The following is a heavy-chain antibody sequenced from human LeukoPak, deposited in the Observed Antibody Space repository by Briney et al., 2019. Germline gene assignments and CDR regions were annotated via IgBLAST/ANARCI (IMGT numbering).Heavy chain of an antibody. CDR3: ARDWSSTSFDY. CDR2: IWYDGTNQ. CDR1: GFTLSAYD. D-gene: IGHD2-2*01. V-gene: IGHV3-33*01. Sequence: GGSLRLSCAASGFTLSAYDMHWVRQAPGKGLEWVAIIWYDGTNQYYADSVKGRFTISRDNSTNTLYLQMNSLRAEDTAVYYCARDWSSTSFDYWGQGTLITVSS. J-gene: IGHJ4*02.